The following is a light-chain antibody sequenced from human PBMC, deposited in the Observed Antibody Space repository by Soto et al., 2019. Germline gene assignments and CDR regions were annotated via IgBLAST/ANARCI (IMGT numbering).Light chain of an antibody. CDR3: SSYAGTHIV. CDR1: SSDVGGCNY. Sequence: QSVLTQPPSASGSPGQSVTISCTGTSSDVGGCNYVSWYQQHPGRAPKLMIYEVSKRPSGVPDRFSGSKSGNTASLTVSGLQAEDEADYYCSSYAGTHIVFGIGTKVTVL. CDR2: EVS. V-gene: IGLV2-8*01. J-gene: IGLJ1*01.